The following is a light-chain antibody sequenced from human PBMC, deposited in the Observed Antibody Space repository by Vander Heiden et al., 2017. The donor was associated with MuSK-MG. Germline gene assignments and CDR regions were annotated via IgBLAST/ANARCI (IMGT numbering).Light chain of an antibody. CDR1: SSNIGSGHD. CDR3: QSYDSRLSAYV. J-gene: IGLJ1*01. V-gene: IGLV1-40*01. Sequence: QSVLTQPPSVSGAPGQRVTISCTGSSSNIGSGHDVHWYQQLPGTAPKLLIYGNSNRPSGVPDRFSGSKSGTSASLAVTGLQAEDEADYYCQSYDSRLSAYVFGTGTTVTV. CDR2: GNS.